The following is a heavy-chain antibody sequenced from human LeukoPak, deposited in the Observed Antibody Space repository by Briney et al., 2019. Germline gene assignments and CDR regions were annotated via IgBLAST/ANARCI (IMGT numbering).Heavy chain of an antibody. D-gene: IGHD3-22*01. CDR2: INPNSGGT. CDR3: ARGGYYDSSGYPSAGAFDI. J-gene: IGHJ3*02. V-gene: IGHV1-2*02. CDR1: GYTFTGYY. Sequence: ASVKASCKASGYTFTGYYMHWVRQAPGQGLEWMGWINPNSGGTNYAQKFQGRVTMTRDTSISTAYMELSRLRSDDTAVYYCARGGYYDSSGYPSAGAFDIWGQGTMVTVSS.